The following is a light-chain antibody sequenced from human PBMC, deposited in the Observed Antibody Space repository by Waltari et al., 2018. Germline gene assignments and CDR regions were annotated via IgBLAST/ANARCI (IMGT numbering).Light chain of an antibody. Sequence: QSALTQPASVSGSPGQSITFSCSGTSSDVGAYNYVCWYQQHPGKAPKLIIYDVSVRPSGVSNRCSGSKSGNTASLTISGLHTEDEADYYCGTSTTTRNHVFGTGTKVTVL. CDR2: DVS. CDR3: GTSTTTRNHV. CDR1: SSDVGAYNY. J-gene: IGLJ1*01. V-gene: IGLV2-14*03.